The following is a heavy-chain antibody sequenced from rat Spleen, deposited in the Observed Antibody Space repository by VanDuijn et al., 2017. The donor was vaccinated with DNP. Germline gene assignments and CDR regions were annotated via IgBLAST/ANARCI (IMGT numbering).Heavy chain of an antibody. CDR2: ISYSGAT. D-gene: IGHD1-11*01. Sequence: EVQLQESGPGLVKPSQSLSVTCSVTGYSITSNYWAWIRKFPGNKMDWMGYISYSGATAYHPSPKSRISISRDTSENHFFLQLNSVTTEDTAAYYCARGFNSGGSFYSWYVNYWGPGTMVTVSP. CDR1: GYSITSNY. V-gene: IGHV3-1*01. J-gene: IGHJ1*01. CDR3: ARGFNSGGSFYSWYVNY.